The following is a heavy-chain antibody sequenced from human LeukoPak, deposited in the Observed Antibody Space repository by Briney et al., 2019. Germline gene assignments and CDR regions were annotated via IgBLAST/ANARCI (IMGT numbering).Heavy chain of an antibody. V-gene: IGHV3-23*01. J-gene: IGHJ6*02. Sequence: GGSLRLSCAASGLIFSDAWMGWVRQAPGKGLEWVSAISISGTKTYYADSVKGRFTISRDNSKNTLYLQMNSLRAEDTAVYYCAKLHDDSSGTYYYYGMDVWGQGTTVTVSS. D-gene: IGHD3-22*01. CDR2: ISISGTKT. CDR3: AKLHDDSSGTYYYYGMDV. CDR1: GLIFSDA.